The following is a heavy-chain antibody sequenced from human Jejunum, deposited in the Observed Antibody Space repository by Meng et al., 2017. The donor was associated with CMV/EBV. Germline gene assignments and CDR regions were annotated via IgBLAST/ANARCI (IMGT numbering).Heavy chain of an antibody. CDR3: TRDPRLADY. CDR2: ISGNSTYT. J-gene: IGHJ4*02. V-gene: IGHV3-11*05. Sequence: ESWGGLVTPGVSLMCPCSTAGVIFSDYYLTWNPQAPGKGLESVSYISGNSTYTNYADSVKGRFTISRDNARNSLYLQMNNLSAEDTAIYYCTRDPRLADYWGQGTLVTVSS. CDR1: GVIFSDYY. D-gene: IGHD6-25*01.